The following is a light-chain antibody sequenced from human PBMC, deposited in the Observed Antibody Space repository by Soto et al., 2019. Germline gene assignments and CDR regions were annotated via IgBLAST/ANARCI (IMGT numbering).Light chain of an antibody. V-gene: IGLV2-8*01. CDR3: KSYAGSNTYV. J-gene: IGLJ1*01. CDR2: EVV. Sequence: QSVLTQHPSASGSPGQSGTISCTGTKNDIGVYDFVSWYQHHPGKAPRLIIYEVVQRPSGVPDRFSGSKSGNTASLTVSGLQAADEADYFCKSYAGSNTYVFGSGTKVTVL. CDR1: KNDIGVYDF.